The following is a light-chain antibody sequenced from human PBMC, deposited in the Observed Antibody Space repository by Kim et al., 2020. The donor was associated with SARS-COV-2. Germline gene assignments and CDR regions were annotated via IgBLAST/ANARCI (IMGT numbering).Light chain of an antibody. Sequence: QSALTQPRSVSGSPGQSVTISCTGTSSDVGGYNYVSWYQQHPGKAPKLMIYDVSKRPSGVPDRFSGSKSGNTASLTISGLQAEDEADYYCCSYVGSNVVFGGGTQLTVL. CDR1: SSDVGGYNY. CDR3: CSYVGSNVV. CDR2: DVS. J-gene: IGLJ2*01. V-gene: IGLV2-11*01.